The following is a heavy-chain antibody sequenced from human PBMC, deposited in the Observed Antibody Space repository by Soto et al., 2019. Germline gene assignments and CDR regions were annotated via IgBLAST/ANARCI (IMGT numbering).Heavy chain of an antibody. CDR1: GGSISSSSYY. J-gene: IGHJ6*03. CDR3: ARRTVVVPAAISSYYYMDV. D-gene: IGHD2-2*01. V-gene: IGHV4-39*01. Sequence: SETLSLTCTVSGGSISSSSYYWGWIRQPPGKGLEWIGSIYYSGSTYYNPSLKSRVTISVDTSKNQFSLKLSSVTAADTAVYYCARRTVVVPAAISSYYYMDVWGKGTTVTVSS. CDR2: IYYSGST.